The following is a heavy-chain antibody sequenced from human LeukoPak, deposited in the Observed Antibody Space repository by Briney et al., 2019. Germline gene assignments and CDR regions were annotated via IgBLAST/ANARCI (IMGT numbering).Heavy chain of an antibody. CDR2: INHSGRT. J-gene: IGHJ4*02. CDR3: ARDGGDDSSGYYFYYFDY. Sequence: SETLTLTCAVYGGCFSGYYWSWIRQPPGKGLEWIGEINHSGRTNYNPSLKSRVTISVDTSKNQFSLKLSSVTAADTAVYYCARDGGDDSSGYYFYYFDYWGQGTLVTVSS. D-gene: IGHD3-22*01. V-gene: IGHV4-34*01. CDR1: GGCFSGYY.